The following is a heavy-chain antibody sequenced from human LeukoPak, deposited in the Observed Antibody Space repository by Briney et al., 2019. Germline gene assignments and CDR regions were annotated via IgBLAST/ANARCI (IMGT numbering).Heavy chain of an antibody. CDR2: ISYDGSNK. Sequence: PGRSLRLSCAASGFTFSSYAMHWVRQAPGKGLEWVAVISYDGSNKYYADSVKGRFTISRDNSKNTLYLQMNSLRAEDTAVYYCARDLGYSSSWTYNFDYWGQGTLVTVSS. D-gene: IGHD6-13*01. J-gene: IGHJ4*02. CDR3: ARDLGYSSSWTYNFDY. CDR1: GFTFSSYA. V-gene: IGHV3-30-3*01.